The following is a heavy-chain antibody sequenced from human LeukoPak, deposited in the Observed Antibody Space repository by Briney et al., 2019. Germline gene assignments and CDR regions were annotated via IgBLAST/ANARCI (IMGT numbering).Heavy chain of an antibody. CDR3: ARDRSGCSSTSWYRSRLGFDP. Sequence: ASVKVSCKASGYTFTSYYMHWVRQAPGQGLEWMGIINPSGGSTSYAQKFQGRVTMTRDMSTSTVYMELSSLRSEDTAVYYCARDRSGCSSTSWYRSRLGFDPWGQGTLVTVSP. V-gene: IGHV1-46*01. D-gene: IGHD2-2*02. CDR2: INPSGGST. CDR1: GYTFTSYY. J-gene: IGHJ5*02.